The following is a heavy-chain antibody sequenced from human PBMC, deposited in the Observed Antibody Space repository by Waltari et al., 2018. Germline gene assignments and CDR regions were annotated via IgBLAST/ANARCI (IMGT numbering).Heavy chain of an antibody. Sequence: EVQMVESGGGLVQPGGSLRLPCAASGFPFSSHVMHWVRQGPGKGRVWVARINEGGSRTAYADSVKGRVTISRDNAKNILYLEMSSLTAEDTAVYYCGRESTTDWYVDHWGQGTLVTVSS. V-gene: IGHV3-74*01. CDR2: INEGGSRT. J-gene: IGHJ4*02. D-gene: IGHD3-9*01. CDR1: GFPFSSHV. CDR3: GRESTTDWYVDH.